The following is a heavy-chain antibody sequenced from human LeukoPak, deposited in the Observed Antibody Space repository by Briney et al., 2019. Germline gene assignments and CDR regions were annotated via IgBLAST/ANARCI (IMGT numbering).Heavy chain of an antibody. Sequence: GASVKVSCKASGYTFTSYDINWVRQAPGQGLEWMGWINPNSGGTNYAQKFQGRVTMTRDTSMSTAYMELSRLRSDDTAVYYCARDANYYGSGSYLDYWGQGTLVTVSS. CDR2: INPNSGGT. CDR3: ARDANYYGSGSYLDY. D-gene: IGHD3-10*01. V-gene: IGHV1-2*02. J-gene: IGHJ4*02. CDR1: GYTFTSYD.